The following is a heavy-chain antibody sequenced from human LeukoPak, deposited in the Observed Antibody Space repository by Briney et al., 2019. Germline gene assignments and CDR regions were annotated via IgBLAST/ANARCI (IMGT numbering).Heavy chain of an antibody. D-gene: IGHD1-7*01. CDR1: GYTFSSYG. CDR3: ARVGGTTIQYYYYYYMDV. CDR2: IIPIFGTA. V-gene: IGHV1-69*06. Sequence: SVKVSCKASGYTFSSYGISWVRQAPGQGLEWMGGIIPIFGTANYAQKFQGRVTITADKSTSTAYMELSSLRSEDTAVYYCARVGGTTIQYYYYYYMDVWGKGTTVTVSS. J-gene: IGHJ6*03.